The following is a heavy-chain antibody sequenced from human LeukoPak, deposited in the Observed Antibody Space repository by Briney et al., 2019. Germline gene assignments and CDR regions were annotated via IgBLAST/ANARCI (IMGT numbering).Heavy chain of an antibody. CDR2: INPSGGST. CDR1: GYTFTSYY. D-gene: IGHD6-19*01. CDR3: ARDSVAGMIDYYYMDV. J-gene: IGHJ6*03. V-gene: IGHV1-46*01. Sequence: ASVKVSCKASGYTFTSYYMHWVRQAPGQGLEWMGIINPSGGSTSYAQKFQGRVTMTRDMSTSTVYMELSSLRSEDTAVYYCARDSVAGMIDYYYMDVWGKGTTVPVSS.